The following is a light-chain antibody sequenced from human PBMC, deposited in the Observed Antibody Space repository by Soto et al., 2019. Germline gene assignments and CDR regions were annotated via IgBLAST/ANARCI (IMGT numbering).Light chain of an antibody. CDR3: QQRSNI. J-gene: IGKJ3*01. CDR2: DAS. CDR1: ESTSDY. Sequence: IMKTQSPATLSLSAGARPTLSCRASESTSDYLAWYQQKPGQAPRLLIYDASNRATGIPARFSGSGSGTDFTLTISSLEPEDFAVYYCQQRSNIFGPGTKVDIK. V-gene: IGKV3-11*01.